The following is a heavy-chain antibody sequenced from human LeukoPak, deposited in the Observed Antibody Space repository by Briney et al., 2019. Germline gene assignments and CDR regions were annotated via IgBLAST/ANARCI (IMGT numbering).Heavy chain of an antibody. J-gene: IGHJ4*02. Sequence: SETLSLTCTVSGGSIGSYYWSWIRQPPGKGLEWIGYIYYSGSTNYNPSLKSRVTISVDTSKNQFSLKLSSVTAADTAVYYCARATVVVRSFDYWGQGTLVTVSS. V-gene: IGHV4-59*01. D-gene: IGHD3-22*01. CDR2: IYYSGST. CDR3: ARATVVVRSFDY. CDR1: GGSIGSYY.